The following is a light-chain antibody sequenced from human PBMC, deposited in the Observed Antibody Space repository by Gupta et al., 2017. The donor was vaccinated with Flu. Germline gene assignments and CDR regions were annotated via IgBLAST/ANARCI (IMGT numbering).Light chain of an antibody. CDR1: TSNIGRHD. CDR2: KNN. Sequence: QSVLTQSPSASGTLGQTVTISCSGGTSNIGRHDVSWYQQAPGTAPKLLIYKNNKRASGVPDRFSGSKSGTSASLAITGLRSEDEAHYFCLAWDASLCGCFFGGGTALTVL. V-gene: IGLV1-47*01. J-gene: IGLJ2*01. CDR3: LAWDASLCGCF.